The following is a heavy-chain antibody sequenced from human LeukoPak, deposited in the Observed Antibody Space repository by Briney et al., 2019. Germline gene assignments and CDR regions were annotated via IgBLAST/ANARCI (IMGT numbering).Heavy chain of an antibody. CDR1: GGTFSSYA. CDR3: AIRATVTTNNWFDP. Sequence: SVKVSCKASGGTFSSYAISWVRQAPGQGLEWMGGIIPIFGTANYAQKFQGRVTITTDESTSTAYMELSSLRSEDTAVYYCAIRATVTTNNWFDPWAREPWSPSPQ. V-gene: IGHV1-69*05. J-gene: IGHJ5*02. D-gene: IGHD4-11*01. CDR2: IIPIFGTA.